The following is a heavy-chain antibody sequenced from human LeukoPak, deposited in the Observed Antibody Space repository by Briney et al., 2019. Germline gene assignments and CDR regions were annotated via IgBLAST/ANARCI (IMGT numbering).Heavy chain of an antibody. V-gene: IGHV1-18*01. Sequence: GASVKVSCKASGYTFTTYGFSWVRQAPGQGLEWMGWVSVYNDNRNYAQKFQDRVTLTTGTSTSTAYMELRSLRSDDTAVYYCVRDSSPFAYWGQGTLVTVSS. D-gene: IGHD6-19*01. CDR1: GYTFTTYG. J-gene: IGHJ4*02. CDR2: VSVYNDNR. CDR3: VRDSSPFAY.